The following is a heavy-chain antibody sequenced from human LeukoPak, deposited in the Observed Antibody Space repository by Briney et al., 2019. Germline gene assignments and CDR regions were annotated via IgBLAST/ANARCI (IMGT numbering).Heavy chain of an antibody. V-gene: IGHV1-69*06. Sequence: SVKVSCKASGGTFSNYAITWVRQAPGQGLEWMGGIIPIFGTANYAQRFQGRVTITADKSTSTAYMELSSLRSEDTAVYYCARAPGVTAIPGYFDLWGRGTLVTVSS. D-gene: IGHD2-21*02. J-gene: IGHJ2*01. CDR3: ARAPGVTAIPGYFDL. CDR1: GGTFSNYA. CDR2: IIPIFGTA.